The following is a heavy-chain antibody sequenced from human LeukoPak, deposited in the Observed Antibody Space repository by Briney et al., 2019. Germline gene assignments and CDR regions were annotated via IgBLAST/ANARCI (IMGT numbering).Heavy chain of an antibody. V-gene: IGHV1-46*01. D-gene: IGHD3-10*01. Sequence: AASVKVSCKASGYTFTSYYMHWVRQAPGQGLEWMGIINPSDGSSSYAQKFQGRVSMTRDTSTSTVYMELSSLRSEDTAVYYCARDRVRGVIDYFDYWGQGTLVTVSS. CDR2: INPSDGSS. J-gene: IGHJ4*02. CDR3: ARDRVRGVIDYFDY. CDR1: GYTFTSYY.